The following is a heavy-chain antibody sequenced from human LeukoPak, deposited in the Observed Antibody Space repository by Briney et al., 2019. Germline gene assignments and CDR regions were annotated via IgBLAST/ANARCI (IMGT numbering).Heavy chain of an antibody. Sequence: PGRSLRLSCAASGFTFSSYAMHWVRQAPGKGLEWVAVISYDGSNKHYADSVKGRFTISRDNSKNTLYLQMNSLRAEDTAAYYCARDLSYSSGPGQHWGQGTLVTASS. D-gene: IGHD6-19*01. J-gene: IGHJ1*01. CDR1: GFTFSSYA. V-gene: IGHV3-30-3*01. CDR2: ISYDGSNK. CDR3: ARDLSYSSGPGQH.